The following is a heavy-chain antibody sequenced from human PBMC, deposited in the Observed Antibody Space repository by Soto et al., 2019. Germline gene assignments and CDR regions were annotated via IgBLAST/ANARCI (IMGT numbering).Heavy chain of an antibody. D-gene: IGHD6-13*01. Sequence: EVRLVESGGNLLQPGGSLRLSFAASGFTFSTYGMNWVRQAPEKGLEWVSYISSTGSLTQYAASVNGRFTISRDNGKNSLYLQMSSLRVEDTAVYYCVRGGAARPDYWGQGTLVTVSS. J-gene: IGHJ4*02. V-gene: IGHV3-48*01. CDR1: GFTFSTYG. CDR3: VRGGAARPDY. CDR2: ISSTGSLT.